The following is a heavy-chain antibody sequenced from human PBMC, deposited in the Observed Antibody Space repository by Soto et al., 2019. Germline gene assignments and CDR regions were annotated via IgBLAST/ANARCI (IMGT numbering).Heavy chain of an antibody. CDR1: GCTFSSYA. CDR3: AKDAITMVRGANNWFDP. CDR2: ISGGGIST. J-gene: IGHJ5*02. V-gene: IGHV3-23*01. Sequence: EVQLLESGGGLVQPGGSLTLSCAASGCTFSSYAMSWVRQAPGKGLEWVSAISGGGISTYYADSVRGRFTISRDNSRNTLYLQMNRLRAEDTAVYYCAKDAITMVRGANNWFDPWGQGTLVTVSS. D-gene: IGHD3-10*01.